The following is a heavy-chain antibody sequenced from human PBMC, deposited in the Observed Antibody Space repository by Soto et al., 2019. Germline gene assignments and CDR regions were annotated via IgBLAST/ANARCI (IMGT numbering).Heavy chain of an antibody. CDR3: AREVAYFRRGAFVX. CDR2: DNNNGDKT. Sequence: GGSLRLSCEGSTYTFSSHAMSWVRQAPGKGLEWVDNDNNNGDKTYYADSVKARFTISTDNSKNTLNLQMNSLRVEDTAIYYCAREVAYFRRGAFVXWGQGTLVTVSX. J-gene: IGHJ4*02. CDR1: TYTFSSHA. V-gene: IGHV3-23*01. D-gene: IGHD2-21*01.